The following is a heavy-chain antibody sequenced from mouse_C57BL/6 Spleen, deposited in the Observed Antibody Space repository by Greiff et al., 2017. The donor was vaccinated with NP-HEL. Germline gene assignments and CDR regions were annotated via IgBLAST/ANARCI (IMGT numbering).Heavy chain of an antibody. CDR3: ARDITTVAV. CDR2: IDPSDSYT. V-gene: IGHV1-59*01. D-gene: IGHD1-1*01. CDR1: GYTFTSYW. J-gene: IGHJ1*03. Sequence: QVQLQQPGAELVRPGTSVKLSCKASGYTFTSYWMHWVKQRPGQGLEWIGVIDPSDSYTNYNPKFKGKATLTVDTSSSPAYMQLSSLTSEDSAVYYCARDITTVAVWGTGTTVTVSS.